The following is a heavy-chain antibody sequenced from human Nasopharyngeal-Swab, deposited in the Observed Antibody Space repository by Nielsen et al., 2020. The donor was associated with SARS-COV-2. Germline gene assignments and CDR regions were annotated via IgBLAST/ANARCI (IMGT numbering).Heavy chain of an antibody. D-gene: IGHD5-12*01. CDR1: GFTVSSNY. Sequence: GGSLRLSCAASGFTVSSNYMSWVRQAPGKGLEWVSVIYSGGSTYYADSVKGRFTISRDNSKNTLYLQMNSLRAEDTAVYYCARASSGYDEWYFDLWGRGTLVTVSS. CDR3: ARASSGYDEWYFDL. V-gene: IGHV3-53*01. J-gene: IGHJ2*01. CDR2: IYSGGST.